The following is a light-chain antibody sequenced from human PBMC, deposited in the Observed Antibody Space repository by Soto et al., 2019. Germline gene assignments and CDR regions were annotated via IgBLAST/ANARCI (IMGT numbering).Light chain of an antibody. V-gene: IGKV3-11*01. CDR1: QSVRSN. J-gene: IGKJ4*01. Sequence: EIVMTQSPATLSVSPGERATLSCRASQSVRSNLAWYQQKPGQAPRLVIYAASTRATGIPDRFSGSGSGTDFTLTISSLEPEDFAVYYCQQRSNLLTFGGGTKVDIK. CDR2: AAS. CDR3: QQRSNLLT.